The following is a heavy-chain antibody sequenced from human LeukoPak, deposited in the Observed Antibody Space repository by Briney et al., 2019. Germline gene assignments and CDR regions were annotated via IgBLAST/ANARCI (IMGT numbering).Heavy chain of an antibody. V-gene: IGHV3-23*01. CDR3: AKLVVAGSSVPQDY. CDR2: ISGSGGST. Sequence: GGSLRLSCAASGFTFSSYAMSWVRQAPGKGLEWVSAISGSGGSTYYADSVKGRFTISRDNAKNTLYLQMNSLRAEDTAVYYCAKLVVAGSSVPQDYWGQGTLVTVSS. D-gene: IGHD2-15*01. J-gene: IGHJ4*02. CDR1: GFTFSSYA.